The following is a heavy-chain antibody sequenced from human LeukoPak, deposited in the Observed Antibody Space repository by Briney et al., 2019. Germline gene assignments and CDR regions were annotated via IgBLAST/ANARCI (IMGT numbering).Heavy chain of an antibody. D-gene: IGHD3-22*01. CDR1: GFTFDDYG. CDR2: INWNGGST. Sequence: PGGSLRLSCAASGFTFDDYGMSWVRQAPGKGLEWVSGINWNGGSTGYAYSVKGRFTISRDNAKNSLSLTMTSPRAEDTALYYCARDREVVGAIDYWGQGTLVTVSS. V-gene: IGHV3-20*04. CDR3: ARDREVVGAIDY. J-gene: IGHJ4*02.